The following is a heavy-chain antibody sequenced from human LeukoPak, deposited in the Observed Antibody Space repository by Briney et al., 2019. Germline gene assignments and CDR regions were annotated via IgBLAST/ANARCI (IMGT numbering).Heavy chain of an antibody. J-gene: IGHJ4*02. V-gene: IGHV3-7*01. D-gene: IGHD6-19*01. CDR2: IKEDGSEK. CDR3: PRSRLAVSGNYFDY. Sequence: GGALRLSCAASGFTFSSYWMSWVRQAPGKGLEWVANIKEDGSEKYYVDSVKGRFTISRDNAKNSLYLQMNSLRAEDTAVYYCPRSRLAVSGNYFDYWGQGTLVTVSS. CDR1: GFTFSSYW.